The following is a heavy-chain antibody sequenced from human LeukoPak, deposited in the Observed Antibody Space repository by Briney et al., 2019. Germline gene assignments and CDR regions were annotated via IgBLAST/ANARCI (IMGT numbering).Heavy chain of an antibody. CDR1: GYTFTGYY. CDR2: INPNSGGT. V-gene: IGHV1-2*02. J-gene: IGHJ4*02. CDR3: ARASTPRVIASFDY. D-gene: IGHD2-21*01. Sequence: ASVKVSCKASGYTFTGYYMHWVRQAPGQGLEWMGWINPNSGGTNYAQKFQGRVTMTRDTSISTAYMELSSLRSDGTAVYYCARASTPRVIASFDYWGQGSLVTVSS.